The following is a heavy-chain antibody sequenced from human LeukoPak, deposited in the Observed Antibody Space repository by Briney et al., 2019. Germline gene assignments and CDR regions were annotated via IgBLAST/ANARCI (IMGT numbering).Heavy chain of an antibody. CDR1: GGSISSYY. J-gene: IGHJ6*02. CDR2: IYYSGST. Sequence: SETLSLTCTVSGGSISSYYWSWIRQPPGKGLEWIGYIYYSGSTNYNPSLKSRVTISVDTSKNQFSLKLSSVTAADTAVYCCARTRYYYDSICYYFVGDYYGMDVWGQGTTVTVSS. CDR3: ARTRYYYDSICYYFVGDYYGMDV. V-gene: IGHV4-59*08. D-gene: IGHD3-22*01.